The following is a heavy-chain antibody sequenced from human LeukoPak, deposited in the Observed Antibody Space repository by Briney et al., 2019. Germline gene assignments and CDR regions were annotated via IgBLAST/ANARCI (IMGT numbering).Heavy chain of an antibody. CDR1: GGSINSSSYY. J-gene: IGHJ4*02. V-gene: IGHV4-39*01. D-gene: IGHD5-24*01. Sequence: TSETLSLTCTVSGGSINSSSYYWGWIRQPPGKVLEWIGSIFYSGNTYDNPSLKSRVTISVDTSKNQFSLKLNSVTAADTAVYYCARHRSKWLQSSFDYWGQGTLVTVSS. CDR3: ARHRSKWLQSSFDY. CDR2: IFYSGNT.